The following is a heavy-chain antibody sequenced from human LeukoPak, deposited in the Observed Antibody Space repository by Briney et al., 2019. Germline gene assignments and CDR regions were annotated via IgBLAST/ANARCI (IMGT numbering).Heavy chain of an antibody. CDR1: GFTFSIFS. CDR2: INNSVNII. CDR3: VRGYFYYMDV. J-gene: IGHJ6*03. V-gene: IGHV3-48*02. D-gene: IGHD2-21*01. Sequence: PGGSLRLSCAASGFTFSIFSMHWVRQAPGTGLECVAYINNSVNIIYYADSVKGRFAISRDNAKNSVYLQMNSLRDGDTAVYYCVRGYFYYMDVWGKGTTVTVSS.